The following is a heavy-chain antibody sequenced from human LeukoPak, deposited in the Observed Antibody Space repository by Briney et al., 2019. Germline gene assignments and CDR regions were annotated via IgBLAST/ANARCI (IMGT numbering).Heavy chain of an antibody. CDR3: ARGPSYCSSTSCYRFDY. CDR2: IISSGSTI. D-gene: IGHD2-2*01. Sequence: GGSLRLSCAASGFTFSDYYMSWIRQAPGKGLGWVSYIISSGSTIYYADSVKGRFTNSRDNAKNSLYLQMNSLRAEDTAVYYCARGPSYCSSTSCYRFDYWGQGTLVTVSS. V-gene: IGHV3-11*01. J-gene: IGHJ4*02. CDR1: GFTFSDYY.